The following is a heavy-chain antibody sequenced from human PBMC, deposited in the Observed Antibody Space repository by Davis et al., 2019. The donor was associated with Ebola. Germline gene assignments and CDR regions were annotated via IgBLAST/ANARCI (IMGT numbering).Heavy chain of an antibody. CDR2: IKEDGSEN. D-gene: IGHD2-2*01. J-gene: IGHJ6*02. V-gene: IGHV3-7*03. CDR1: GFTFTRYW. Sequence: PGGSLRLSCAASGFTFTRYWMSWVRQAPGKGLQWVANIKEDGSENYYVDSVKGRFTISRDNAKNSLYLQMNSLRAEDTAVYYCARVSVPAALVPIDYYAMDVWGQGTTVTVSS. CDR3: ARVSVPAALVPIDYYAMDV.